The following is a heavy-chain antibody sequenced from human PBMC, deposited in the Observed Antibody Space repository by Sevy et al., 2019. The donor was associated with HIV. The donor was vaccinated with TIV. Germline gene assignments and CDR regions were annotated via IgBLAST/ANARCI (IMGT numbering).Heavy chain of an antibody. CDR3: AXXKEXDYGDYYFDH. D-gene: IGHD4-17*01. J-gene: IGHJ4*02. Sequence: GGSLRLSCSASGFIFSSYGMHWVRQTPGKGLEWVAIISSDGSDDFYAESVRGRFTISRDNSRNTLYLQMDSLRLEDXAIYYCAXXKEXDYGDYYFDHWGQGALVTGLL. V-gene: IGHV3-30*03. CDR2: ISSDGSDD. CDR1: GFIFSSYG.